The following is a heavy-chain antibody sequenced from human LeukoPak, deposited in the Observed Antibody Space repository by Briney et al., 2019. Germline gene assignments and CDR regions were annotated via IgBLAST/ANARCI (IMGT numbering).Heavy chain of an antibody. CDR1: GYTFTSYG. CDR3: ARDFVERSGYAPNWFDP. CDR2: ISAYNGNT. J-gene: IGHJ5*02. Sequence: ASVKVSCKASGYTFTSYGISWVRQAPGQGLEWMGWISAYNGNTNYAQKLQGRVTMTTDTSTSTAYMELRSLRSDDMAVYYCARDFVERSGYAPNWFDPWGQGTLVTVSS. D-gene: IGHD5-12*01. V-gene: IGHV1-18*03.